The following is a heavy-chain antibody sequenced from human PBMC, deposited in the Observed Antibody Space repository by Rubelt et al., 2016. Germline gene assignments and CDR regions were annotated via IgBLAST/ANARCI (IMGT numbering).Heavy chain of an antibody. V-gene: IGHV1-18*01. CDR1: GYTFTSYG. D-gene: IGHD3-10*01. CDR3: AGGTLVRGVIRYGMDV. CDR2: ISAYNGNT. J-gene: IGHJ6*02. Sequence: GAEVKKPGASVKVSCKASGYTFTSYGISWVRQAPGQGLEWMGWISAYNGNTNYAQKLQGRVTMTTDTSTSTAYMELRSLRYDDTAIYYCAGGTLVRGVIRYGMDVWGQGTTVTVSS.